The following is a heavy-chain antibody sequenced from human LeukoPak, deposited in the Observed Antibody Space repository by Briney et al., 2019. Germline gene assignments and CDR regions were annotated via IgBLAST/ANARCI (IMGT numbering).Heavy chain of an antibody. CDR1: GFTFSSHA. Sequence: PGGSLRLSCAASGFTFSSHAMSWVRQAPGKGPEWVSSLSGSGGTTYHADSVKGRFSISRDNSKNTLYLQLNSLRAEDTAVYYCAKGGSTSRVTTSRVVFGYYYYLDVWGKGTPVTVSS. V-gene: IGHV3-23*01. CDR3: AKGGSTSRVTTSRVVFGYYYYLDV. J-gene: IGHJ6*03. D-gene: IGHD4-17*01. CDR2: LSGSGGTT.